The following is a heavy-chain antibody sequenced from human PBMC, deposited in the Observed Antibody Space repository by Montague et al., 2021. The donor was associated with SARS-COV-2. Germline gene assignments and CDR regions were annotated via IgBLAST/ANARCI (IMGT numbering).Heavy chain of an antibody. D-gene: IGHD3-22*01. CDR2: ISWNSGSI. CDR3: AKDGGHSSGYYYEGGFDS. Sequence: SLRLFCAASGFIFEDYAMHWVRQAPGEGLEWVSGISWNSGSIAYADSVKGRFTISRENAKNSLYLQMSSLRPEDTALYYCAKDGGHSSGYYYEGGFDSWGQGTPVTVSS. V-gene: IGHV3-9*01. CDR1: GFIFEDYA. J-gene: IGHJ4*02.